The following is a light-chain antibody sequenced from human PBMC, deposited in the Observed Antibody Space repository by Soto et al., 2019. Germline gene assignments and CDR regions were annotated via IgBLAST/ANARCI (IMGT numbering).Light chain of an antibody. Sequence: QSVLTQPPSVSAVPGQRVTISYSGSNSNIGRNYVSWYQQVPGTAPKLLIYDTNQRPSGIPDRCSASKSGTSATLAISGLQTGDEADYFCGTWDISLSANVFGTGTKVTVL. CDR3: GTWDISLSANV. V-gene: IGLV1-51*01. CDR1: NSNIGRNY. CDR2: DTN. J-gene: IGLJ1*01.